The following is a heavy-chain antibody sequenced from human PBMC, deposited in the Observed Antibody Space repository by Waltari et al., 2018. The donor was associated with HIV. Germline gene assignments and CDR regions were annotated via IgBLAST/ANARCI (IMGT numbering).Heavy chain of an antibody. CDR2: VFDRGTT. V-gene: IGHV4-30-4*08. J-gene: IGHJ4*02. CDR3: SRGDLGYGYDNYFDY. D-gene: IGHD3-22*01. CDR1: GGSIGSRHHC. Sequence: QVRLRESGPGLVRPSQTLSLTCTVSGGSIGSRHHCWNWIRQLPGRGLEWIGYVFDRGTTYYNPSLSNRVTISLDTSKNQVSLNLSSVTAADTAVYYCSRGDLGYGYDNYFDYWGQGTLLTVSS.